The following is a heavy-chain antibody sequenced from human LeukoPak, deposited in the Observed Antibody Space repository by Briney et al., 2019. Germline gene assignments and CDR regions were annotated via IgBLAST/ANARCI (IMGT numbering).Heavy chain of an antibody. CDR3: VGYYVGKFDY. D-gene: IGHD4-23*01. V-gene: IGHV3-66*02. J-gene: IGHJ4*02. CDR2: IYTSGIT. Sequence: GGSLRPSCAASGFVVSDNYMSWVRQAPGQGLEWVSLIYTSGITKYTDSVKGRFTISRDNAKNTLYLQMNTLSAEDTAVYYCVGYYVGKFDYWGQGTLVTVSS. CDR1: GFVVSDNY.